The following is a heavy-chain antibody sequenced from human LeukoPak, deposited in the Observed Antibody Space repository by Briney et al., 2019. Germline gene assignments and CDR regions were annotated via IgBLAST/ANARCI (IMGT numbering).Heavy chain of an antibody. CDR1: GGSITSNNW. J-gene: IGHJ6*03. CDR3: AKLGGDYGGNSPYYYYYYYMDV. CDR2: IYHNGNT. Sequence: PSETLSLTCTVSGGSITSNNWWSWVRQSPGKGLEWIGEIYHNGNTNYNPSLKSRVTISVDTSKNQFSLKLSSVTAADTAVYYCAKLGGDYGGNSPYYYYYYYMDVWGKGTTVTVSS. D-gene: IGHD4-23*01. V-gene: IGHV4-4*02.